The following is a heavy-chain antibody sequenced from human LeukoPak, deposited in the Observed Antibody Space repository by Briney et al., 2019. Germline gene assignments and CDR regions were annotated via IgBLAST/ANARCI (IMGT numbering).Heavy chain of an antibody. Sequence: GGSLRLSCAASGFTFSSYGMHWVRQAPGKGLEWVAVISYDGSNKYYADSVKGRFTISRDNAKNSLYLQMNSLRAEDTAVYYCARAPYCIGGSCRFDYWGQGTLVTVSS. CDR1: GFTFSSYG. CDR3: ARAPYCIGGSCRFDY. D-gene: IGHD2-15*01. J-gene: IGHJ4*02. CDR2: ISYDGSNK. V-gene: IGHV3-30*03.